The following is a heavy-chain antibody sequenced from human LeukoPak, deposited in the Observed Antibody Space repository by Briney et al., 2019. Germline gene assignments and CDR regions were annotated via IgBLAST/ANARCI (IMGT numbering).Heavy chain of an antibody. V-gene: IGHV3-23*01. Sequence: PGGSLRLSCAASGFTFSSYAMSWVRQAPGKGLEWLSAISGSGAGTYYADSVKGRFTISRDNSKNTLSLQMNSLRAEDTAVYYCAKDIAQGYSYGSIEQDYWGQGTLVTVSS. J-gene: IGHJ4*02. CDR2: ISGSGAGT. CDR3: AKDIAQGYSYGSIEQDY. D-gene: IGHD5-18*01. CDR1: GFTFSSYA.